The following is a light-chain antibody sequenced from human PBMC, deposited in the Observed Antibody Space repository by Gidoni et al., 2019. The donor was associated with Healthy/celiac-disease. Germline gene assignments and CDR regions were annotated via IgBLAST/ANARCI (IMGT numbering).Light chain of an antibody. Sequence: EIVMTPSPATLSVSPGERATLSCRASQSVSSNLAWYQQKPGQAPRLLISGASTRATGIPASCSGSGSGTEFTLTISSLQSEDFAVYYCQQYNNWPPITFGQGTRLEIK. V-gene: IGKV3D-15*01. J-gene: IGKJ5*01. CDR1: QSVSSN. CDR2: GAS. CDR3: QQYNNWPPIT.